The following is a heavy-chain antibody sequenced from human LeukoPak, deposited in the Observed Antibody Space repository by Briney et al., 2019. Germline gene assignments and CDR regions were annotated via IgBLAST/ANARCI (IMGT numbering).Heavy chain of an antibody. CDR1: GYTFTSYG. CDR3: ARDIEGSKFDD. Sequence: ASVKVSCKASGYTFTSYGISWVRQAPGQGLEWMGGISAYNGNTNSAQKLQGRVTMTIDTSTSTAYMELRSLRSDDTAVYYCARDIEGSKFDDWGQGTLVTVSS. J-gene: IGHJ4*02. CDR2: ISAYNGNT. D-gene: IGHD2-15*01. V-gene: IGHV1-18*01.